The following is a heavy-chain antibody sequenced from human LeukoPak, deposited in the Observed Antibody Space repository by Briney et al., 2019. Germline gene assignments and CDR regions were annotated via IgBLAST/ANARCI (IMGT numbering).Heavy chain of an antibody. CDR2: IYSSGST. V-gene: IGHV4-39*01. D-gene: IGHD3-22*01. CDR1: TGSISSPIYY. Sequence: SETLSLTCNVSTGSISSPIYYWAWIRQPPGKGLEWIGTIYSSGSTYYNPSLKSRVTISVDTSKNQFSLNLSSVTAADTAVYYCARHLIMTMISHAFDIWGQGTMVTVSS. CDR3: ARHLIMTMISHAFDI. J-gene: IGHJ3*02.